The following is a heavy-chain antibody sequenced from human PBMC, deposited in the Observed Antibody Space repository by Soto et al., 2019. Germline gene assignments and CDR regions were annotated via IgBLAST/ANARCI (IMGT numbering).Heavy chain of an antibody. D-gene: IGHD6-13*01. CDR1: GGSIGSYY. J-gene: IGHJ4*02. V-gene: IGHV4-59*08. Sequence: SATLSLTCTVSGGSIGSYYWSWLRQTPGKGLEWIGYIYYSGSTNYNPSLKSRVTISVDTSKNQFSLKLSSVTAADTAVYYCARQYSSSWQGSDYWGQGTLVTVSS. CDR2: IYYSGST. CDR3: ARQYSSSWQGSDY.